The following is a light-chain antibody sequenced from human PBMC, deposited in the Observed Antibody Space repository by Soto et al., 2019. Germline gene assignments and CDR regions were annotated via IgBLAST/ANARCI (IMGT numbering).Light chain of an antibody. CDR3: QQRSNWPPTWT. V-gene: IGKV3D-20*02. J-gene: IGKJ1*01. CDR1: QSVSSSS. CDR2: DAS. Sequence: EIVLTQSPGTLSLSPGERATLACRASQSVSSSSLAWYQQKPGQAPXLLIXDASNRATGIPARFSGSGSGTDFTRTISSLEPEDFAVYYCQQRSNWPPTWTFGQGTKVDIK.